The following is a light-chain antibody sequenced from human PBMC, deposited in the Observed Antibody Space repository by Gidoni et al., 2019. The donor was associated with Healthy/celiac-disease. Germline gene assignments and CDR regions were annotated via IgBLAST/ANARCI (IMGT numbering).Light chain of an antibody. CDR3: QQSYSTPLT. CDR2: AAS. J-gene: IGKJ4*01. Sequence: DIQLPQSASSLSASVGDRVTITCRASQSISSYLNWYQQKPGKAPKLLIYAASSLQSGVPSRCSGSGSGTDFTLTISSLQPEDVATYYCQQSYSTPLTFGGGTKVEIK. CDR1: QSISSY. V-gene: IGKV1-39*01.